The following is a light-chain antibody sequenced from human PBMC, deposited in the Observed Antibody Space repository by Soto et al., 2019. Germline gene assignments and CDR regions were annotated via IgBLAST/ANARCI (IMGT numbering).Light chain of an antibody. CDR2: DVS. V-gene: IGLV2-14*01. CDR3: SSYTSSSTLRV. CDR1: SSDVGCYNY. Sequence: QSALTQPASVSGSPGQSITISCTGTSSDVGCYNYVSWYKQHPGKAPKLMIYDVSNRPSGVSNRFSGSKSGNTASLTISGLQAEDEADYYCSSYTSSSTLRVFGGGTQLTVL. J-gene: IGLJ3*02.